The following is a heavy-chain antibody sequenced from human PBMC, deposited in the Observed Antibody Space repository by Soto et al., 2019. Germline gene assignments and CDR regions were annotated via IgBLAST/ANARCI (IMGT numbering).Heavy chain of an antibody. Sequence: VQLLESGGGLVQPGGSLRLSCAASGFTFSSYAMSWVRQAPGKGLEWVSAISGSGGSTYYADSVKGRFTISRDNSKNTLYLQMNSLRAEDTAVYYCAKDRDGYNGGWYYFDYWGQGTLVTVSS. D-gene: IGHD5-12*01. CDR1: GFTFSSYA. CDR3: AKDRDGYNGGWYYFDY. V-gene: IGHV3-23*01. J-gene: IGHJ4*02. CDR2: ISGSGGST.